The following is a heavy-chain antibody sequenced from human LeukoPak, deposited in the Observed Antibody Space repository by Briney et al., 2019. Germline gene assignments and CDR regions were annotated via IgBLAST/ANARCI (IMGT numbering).Heavy chain of an antibody. CDR1: GYTFTGYY. CDR3: ASPRYCGGDCYFFDY. Sequence: GASVKVSCKASGYTFTGYYLHWVRQAPGQGLEWMGWINPNSGGTNYAQNFQGRVTMTRDTSISTAYMELSRLRSDDTAVYYCASPRYCGGDCYFFDYWGQGTLVTVSS. D-gene: IGHD2-21*01. J-gene: IGHJ4*02. CDR2: INPNSGGT. V-gene: IGHV1-2*02.